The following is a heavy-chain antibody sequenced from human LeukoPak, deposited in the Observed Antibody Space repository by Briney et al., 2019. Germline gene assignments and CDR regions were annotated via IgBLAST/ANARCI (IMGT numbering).Heavy chain of an antibody. D-gene: IGHD5-18*01. CDR2: IYYSGST. CDR3: ARGEVVDTAMVDAFDI. CDR1: GGSISSYY. J-gene: IGHJ3*02. V-gene: IGHV4-59*01. Sequence: PSETLSLTCTVSGGSISSYYWSWIRQPPGKGLEWIGYIYYSGSTNYNPSLKSRVTISVDTSKNQFSLKLSSVTAADTAVYYCARGEVVDTAMVDAFDIWGQGTMVTVSS.